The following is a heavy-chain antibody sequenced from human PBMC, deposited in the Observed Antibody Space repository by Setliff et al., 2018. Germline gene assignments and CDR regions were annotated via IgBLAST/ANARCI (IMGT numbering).Heavy chain of an antibody. J-gene: IGHJ3*02. D-gene: IGHD3-3*01. CDR3: ARSSDSGYYHQRDAFDI. CDR2: ISPYNGNT. Sequence: ASVKVSCKTSGYTFNRHGMNWLRQAPGQGLEWLGWISPYNGNTEYAQTVQDRIRMTTDTSTRTSYMELSGLRSDDTAVYFYARSSDSGYYHQRDAFDIWGQGTRVTVSS. CDR1: GYTFNRHG. V-gene: IGHV1-18*04.